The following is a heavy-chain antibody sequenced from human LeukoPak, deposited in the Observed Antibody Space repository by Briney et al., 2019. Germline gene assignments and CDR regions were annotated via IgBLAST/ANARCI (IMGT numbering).Heavy chain of an antibody. V-gene: IGHV4-61*02. CDR3: ARGSRSLGVTTVTRGFDY. CDR2: IYTSGST. CDR1: GGSISSGSYY. J-gene: IGHJ4*02. D-gene: IGHD4-17*01. Sequence: PSETLSLTCTVSGGSISSGSYYWSWIRQPAGKGLEWIGRIYTSGSTNYNPSLKSRVTISVDTSKNQFSLKLSSVTAADTAVYYCARGSRSLGVTTVTRGFDYWGQGTLVTVSS.